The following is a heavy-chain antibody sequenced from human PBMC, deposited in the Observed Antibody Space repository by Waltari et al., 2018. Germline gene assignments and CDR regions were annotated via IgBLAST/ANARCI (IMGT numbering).Heavy chain of an antibody. CDR3: TSTSPTYDYFDY. Sequence: QVQLQESGPGLVKPSATLSLTCTVSGDSVSSTNYYWTWIRQPPGRGLEWIGYIYDSGRTNYNPSLESRVTMSVDTSKRQFSLRLSSVTAADTAVYYWTSTSPTYDYFDYWGQGILVTVSS. J-gene: IGHJ4*02. CDR1: GDSVSSTNYY. CDR2: IYDSGRT. D-gene: IGHD1-26*01. V-gene: IGHV4-61*01.